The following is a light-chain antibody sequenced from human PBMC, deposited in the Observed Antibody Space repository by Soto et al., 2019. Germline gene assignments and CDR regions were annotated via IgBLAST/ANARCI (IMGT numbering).Light chain of an antibody. CDR2: AAS. CDR3: QQLNAYPRT. J-gene: IGKJ4*01. V-gene: IGKV1-9*01. Sequence: SELTQSPSSLSASVGDRVTITCRASQGIRSYLAWYQQKPGKAPQLLIYAASTLQRGVPSRFSGSGSGTDFTLTISSLQPEDFATYYCQQLNAYPRTFGGGTKVEIK. CDR1: QGIRSY.